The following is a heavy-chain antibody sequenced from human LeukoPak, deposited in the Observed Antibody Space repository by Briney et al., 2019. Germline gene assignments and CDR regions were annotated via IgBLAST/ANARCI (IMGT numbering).Heavy chain of an antibody. CDR3: ARDRTGQQLISRKEYYYMDV. CDR1: GGTFSSYA. J-gene: IGHJ6*03. Sequence: ASVKVSCKASGGTFSSYAISWVRQAPGQGLEWMGGIIPIFGTANYAQKFQGRVTITADESTSTAYMELSSLRSEDTAVYYCARDRTGQQLISRKEYYYMDVWGKGTTVTISS. CDR2: IIPIFGTA. D-gene: IGHD4-11*01. V-gene: IGHV1-69*13.